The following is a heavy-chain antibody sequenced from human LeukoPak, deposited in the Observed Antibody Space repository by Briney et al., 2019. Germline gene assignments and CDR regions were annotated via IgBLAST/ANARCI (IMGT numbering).Heavy chain of an antibody. Sequence: SETLSLTCTVSGGSISSSSYYWGWIRQPPGKGLEWIGSIYYSGSTYYNPSLKSRVTISVDTSKNQFSLKLSSVTAADTAVYYCVSTMITFGGVIADDAFDIWGQGTMVTVSS. V-gene: IGHV4-39*01. D-gene: IGHD3-16*02. J-gene: IGHJ3*02. CDR1: GGSISSSSYY. CDR2: IYYSGST. CDR3: VSTMITFGGVIADDAFDI.